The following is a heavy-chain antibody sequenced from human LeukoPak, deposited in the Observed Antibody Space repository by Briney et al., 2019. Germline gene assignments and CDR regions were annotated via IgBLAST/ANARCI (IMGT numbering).Heavy chain of an antibody. CDR3: ARTNRYNWNYSAFDI. V-gene: IGHV4-59*01. Sequence: SETLSLTCTVSGGSISSYYWSWIRQPPGKGLEWIGYIYYSGSTNYNPSLKSRVTISVDTSKNQFSLKLSSVTAADTAVYYCARTNRYNWNYSAFDIWGQGTMVTVSS. CDR2: IYYSGST. CDR1: GGSISSYY. D-gene: IGHD1-7*01. J-gene: IGHJ3*02.